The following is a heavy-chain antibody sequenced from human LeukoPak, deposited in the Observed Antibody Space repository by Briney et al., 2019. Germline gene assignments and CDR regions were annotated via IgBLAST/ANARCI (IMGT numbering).Heavy chain of an antibody. Sequence: PGGSQRLSCAASGFTFSSYAMHWVRQAPGKGLDWVAVIWYDGSNKYYADSVKGRFTISRDNSKNTLYLQMNSLGAEDTAVYYCARDLLGLWFGELLSSWFDPWGQGTLVTVSS. J-gene: IGHJ5*02. CDR2: IWYDGSNK. CDR1: GFTFSSYA. V-gene: IGHV3-33*01. CDR3: ARDLLGLWFGELLSSWFDP. D-gene: IGHD3-10*01.